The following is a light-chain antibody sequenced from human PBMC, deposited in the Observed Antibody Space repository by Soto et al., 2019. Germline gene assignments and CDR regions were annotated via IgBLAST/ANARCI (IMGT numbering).Light chain of an antibody. CDR2: WAS. V-gene: IGKV4-1*01. J-gene: IGKJ2*01. Sequence: DIVMTQSPDSLAVSLGERATINCKSSQSVLSSSNNKNFLAWYQQKPGQSPKLLIYWASTLESGVPDRFSGSGSWTDFTLTISSLQAEDVAVYYCQQYYMIPYTFGQGTKLEIK. CDR3: QQYYMIPYT. CDR1: QSVLSSSNNKNF.